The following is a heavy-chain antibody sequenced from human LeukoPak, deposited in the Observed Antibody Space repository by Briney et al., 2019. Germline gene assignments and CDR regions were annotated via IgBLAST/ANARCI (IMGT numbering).Heavy chain of an antibody. CDR2: INPNSGGT. CDR3: ARGSIVGATFDYFDY. J-gene: IGHJ4*02. D-gene: IGHD1-26*01. V-gene: IGHV1-2*02. CDR1: GYTFTGYY. Sequence: ASVKVSCKASGYTFTGYYMHWVRQAPGQGLEWMGWINPNSGGTNYAQKFQGRVTMTRDTSISTAYMELSRLRSDDTAVYYCARGSIVGATFDYFDYWGQGTLVTVSS.